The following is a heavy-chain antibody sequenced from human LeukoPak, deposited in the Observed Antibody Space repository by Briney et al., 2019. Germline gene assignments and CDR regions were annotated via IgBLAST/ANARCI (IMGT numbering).Heavy chain of an antibody. V-gene: IGHV1-18*01. D-gene: IGHD1-26*01. Sequence: ASVKVSCNASGYTFTSYGISWVRQAPGQGLEWRGWISAYNGNTNYAKKLQGRVTMTTDTSTSTAYMELRSLRSDGTAVYYCARVVGATVDPFDYWGQGTLVTVSS. CDR2: ISAYNGNT. CDR1: GYTFTSYG. J-gene: IGHJ4*02. CDR3: ARVVGATVDPFDY.